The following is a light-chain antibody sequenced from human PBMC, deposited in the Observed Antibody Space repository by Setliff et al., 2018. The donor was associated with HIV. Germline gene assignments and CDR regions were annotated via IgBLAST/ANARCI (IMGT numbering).Light chain of an antibody. J-gene: IGLJ1*01. CDR1: SSDVGGYNY. CDR3: CSYAGSSTYV. V-gene: IGLV2-11*01. CDR2: DVT. Sequence: QSALTQPRSVSGSPGQSVTISCTGTSSDVGGYNYVSWYQHLPGKAPKLMIYDVTKRPSGVPDRFSGSKSGNTASLTISGLQSEDEADYYCCSYAGSSTYVFGTGTKVTVL.